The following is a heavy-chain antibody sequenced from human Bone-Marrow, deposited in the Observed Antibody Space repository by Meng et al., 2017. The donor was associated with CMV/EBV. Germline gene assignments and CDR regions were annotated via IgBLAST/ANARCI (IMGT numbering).Heavy chain of an antibody. J-gene: IGHJ4*02. D-gene: IGHD1-26*01. CDR1: GGSISSSS. CDR2: ISYDGRNK. CDR3: ASGVGPTIEGDY. Sequence: LSLTCTVSGGSISSSSYYWGWIRQPPGKGLEWVAVISYDGRNKYYPDSVKGRFTISRDNSKNTLYLQMNSLRADDTAVYYCASGVGPTIEGDYWGQGTLVTVSS. V-gene: IGHV3-30*03.